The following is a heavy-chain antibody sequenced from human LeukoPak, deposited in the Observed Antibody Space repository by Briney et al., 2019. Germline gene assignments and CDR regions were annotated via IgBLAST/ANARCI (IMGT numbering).Heavy chain of an antibody. D-gene: IGHD3-9*01. CDR2: IYYSGTT. CDR1: GGSISSGGYY. V-gene: IGHV4-31*03. Sequence: SEALSLTCIVSGGSISSGGYYWSWIRQHPGKGLEWIGYIYYSGTTYYNPSLQSRVTISVDTSKNQFSLKLSSVTAADTAVYYCARLVGRYFDWLKPYYYYYYGMDVWGQGTTVTVSS. J-gene: IGHJ6*02. CDR3: ARLVGRYFDWLKPYYYYYYGMDV.